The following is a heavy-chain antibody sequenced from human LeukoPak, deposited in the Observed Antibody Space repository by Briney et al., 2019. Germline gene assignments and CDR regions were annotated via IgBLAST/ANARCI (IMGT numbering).Heavy chain of an antibody. Sequence: PGGSLRLSCAASGFTFSDYYMSWIRQPPGKGLEWIGYIYYSGSTNYNPSLKSRVTISVDTSKNQFSLKLSSVTAADTAVYYCARVGDSSSWLFDPWGQGTLVTVSS. CDR1: GFTFSDYY. CDR2: IYYSGST. V-gene: IGHV4-59*01. CDR3: ARVGDSSSWLFDP. D-gene: IGHD6-13*01. J-gene: IGHJ5*02.